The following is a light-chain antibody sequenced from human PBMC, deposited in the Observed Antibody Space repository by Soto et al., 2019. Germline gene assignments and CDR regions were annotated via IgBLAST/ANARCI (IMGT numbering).Light chain of an antibody. CDR3: QTWGTGIQV. Sequence: QLVLTQSPSASASLGASVKLTCTLSSGHSSYAIAWHQQQPEKGPRYLMKLNSDGSHSKGDGIPDRFSGSISGAERYLTISSLQSEDETDYYCQTWGTGIQVFGGWTKLTVL. CDR2: LNSDGSH. CDR1: SGHSSYA. J-gene: IGLJ2*01. V-gene: IGLV4-69*01.